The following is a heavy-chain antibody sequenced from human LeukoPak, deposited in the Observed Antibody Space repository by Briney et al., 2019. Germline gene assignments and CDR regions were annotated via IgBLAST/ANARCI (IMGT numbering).Heavy chain of an antibody. J-gene: IGHJ4*02. CDR3: ARADSYDSSGYYPFDY. D-gene: IGHD3-22*01. CDR2: IYTSGST. V-gene: IGHV4-4*07. Sequence: SETLSLTCTVSGGSISSYYWSWIRQPAGKGLEWIGRIYTSGSTNYNPSLKSRVTMSVETSKNQFSLKLSSVTAADTAVYYCARADSYDSSGYYPFDYWGQGTLVTVSS. CDR1: GGSISSYY.